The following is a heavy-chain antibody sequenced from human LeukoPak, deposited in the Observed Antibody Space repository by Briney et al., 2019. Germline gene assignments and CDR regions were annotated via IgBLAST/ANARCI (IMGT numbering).Heavy chain of an antibody. J-gene: IGHJ5*02. Sequence: GGSLGLSCAASGFTFSSCAMSWVRQAPGKGLEWVSSISSSSNYIYYADSVKGRFTISRDNAKNSLYLQMNSLRAEDTAVYYCARVEESASFDPWGQGTLVTVSS. D-gene: IGHD3-3*01. CDR1: GFTFSSCA. CDR2: ISSSSNYI. CDR3: ARVEESASFDP. V-gene: IGHV3-21*01.